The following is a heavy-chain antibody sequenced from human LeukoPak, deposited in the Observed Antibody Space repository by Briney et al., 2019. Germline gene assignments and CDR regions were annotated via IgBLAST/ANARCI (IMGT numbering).Heavy chain of an antibody. CDR1: GYTFTGYY. D-gene: IGHD5-24*01. V-gene: IGHV1-2*02. CDR2: IPPNSGGT. CDR3: ARGKRARWLQAYYFDY. J-gene: IGHJ4*02. Sequence: GASVKVSCKASGYTFTGYYMHWVRHAPGPPHEVLRSIPPNSGGTNYAQKFQGRVTMTRDTSISTAYMELSRLRSDDTAVYYCARGKRARWLQAYYFDYWGQGTLVTVSS.